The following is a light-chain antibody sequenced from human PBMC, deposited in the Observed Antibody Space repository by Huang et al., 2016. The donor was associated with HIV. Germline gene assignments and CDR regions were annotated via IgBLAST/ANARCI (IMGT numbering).Light chain of an antibody. CDR2: DAS. Sequence: AVQLTQSPSSLSASVGDRVTITCRASQGVSSALAWYQQKPGKAPKLLIYDASSLESGGPSRFSGSGSGTDFTLTITSLQPEDFATYFCQQFNNYPLFTFGPGTKVDIK. J-gene: IGKJ3*01. CDR3: QQFNNYPLFT. V-gene: IGKV1D-13*01. CDR1: QGVSSA.